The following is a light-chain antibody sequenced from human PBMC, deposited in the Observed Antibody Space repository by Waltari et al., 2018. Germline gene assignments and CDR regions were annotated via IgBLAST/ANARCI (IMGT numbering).Light chain of an antibody. V-gene: IGKV3-11*01. CDR2: DAF. J-gene: IGKJ5*01. CDR1: RSVSSY. CDR3: QQRANWPIT. Sequence: EIVLTQSPATLSLSPGERATLSCRASRSVSSYLIWYQQKPGQAPRLLIYDAFNRATGIPARFSGSGSGTDFTLTISSLEPEDFAVYYCQQRANWPITFGQGTRLEIK.